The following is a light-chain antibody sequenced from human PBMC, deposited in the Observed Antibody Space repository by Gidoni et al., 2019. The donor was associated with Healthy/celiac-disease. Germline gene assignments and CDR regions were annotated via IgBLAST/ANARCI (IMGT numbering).Light chain of an antibody. CDR1: QSISSY. Sequence: IQLTQSPSSLSASVGDRVTITCRASQSISSYLNWYQQKPGKATKLLIYAAASLQSGVQSRFSGSGSGTDFTLTISSMQHEDFATYYCQQSYSTPNTFGKGTKLEIK. V-gene: IGKV1-39*01. J-gene: IGKJ2*01. CDR2: AAA. CDR3: QQSYSTPNT.